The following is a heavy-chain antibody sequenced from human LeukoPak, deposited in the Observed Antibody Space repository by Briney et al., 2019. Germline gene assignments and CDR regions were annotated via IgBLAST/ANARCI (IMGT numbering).Heavy chain of an antibody. V-gene: IGHV3-21*01. CDR3: ARADGYYDFWSGPSTGFDP. D-gene: IGHD3-3*01. J-gene: IGHJ5*02. Sequence: PGGSLRPSCAASGFTFSSYSMNWVRQAPGKGLEWVSSISSSSSYIYYADSVKGRFTISRDNAKNSLYLQMNSLRAEDTAVYYCARADGYYDFWSGPSTGFDPWGQGTLVTVSS. CDR1: GFTFSSYS. CDR2: ISSSSSYI.